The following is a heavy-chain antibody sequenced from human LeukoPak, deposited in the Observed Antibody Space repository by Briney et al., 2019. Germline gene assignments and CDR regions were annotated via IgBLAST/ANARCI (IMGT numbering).Heavy chain of an antibody. V-gene: IGHV3-15*01. CDR3: TTQYYYDSSGYTDLDY. CDR2: IKSKTDGGTT. D-gene: IGHD3-22*01. Sequence: GGSLRLSCAASGFTLSNAWMSWVRQAPGKGLEWVGRIKSKTDGGTTDYAAPVKGRFTISRDDSKNTLYLQMNSLKTEDTAVYYCTTQYYYDSSGYTDLDYWGQGTLVTVSS. CDR1: GFTLSNAW. J-gene: IGHJ4*02.